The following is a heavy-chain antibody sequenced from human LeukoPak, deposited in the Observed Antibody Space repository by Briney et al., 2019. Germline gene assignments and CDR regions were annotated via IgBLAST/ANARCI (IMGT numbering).Heavy chain of an antibody. Sequence: GGSLRLSCAASGFTFSSYAMHWVRQAPGKGLEWVAVISYDGSNKYYADSVKGRFTISRDNSKNTLNLQMNSLRAEDTAVYYCAKGYYGSGSPTTSDYYYYGMDVWGQGTTVTVSS. V-gene: IGHV3-30-3*01. CDR3: AKGYYGSGSPTTSDYYYYGMDV. J-gene: IGHJ6*02. CDR2: ISYDGSNK. CDR1: GFTFSSYA. D-gene: IGHD3-10*01.